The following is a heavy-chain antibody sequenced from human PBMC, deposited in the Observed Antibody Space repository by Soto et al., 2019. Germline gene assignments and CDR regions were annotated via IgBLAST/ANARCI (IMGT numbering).Heavy chain of an antibody. Sequence: GGSLRLSCAASGFTFSSYAMSWVRQAPGKGLEWVSAISGSGGSTYYADSVKGRFTISRDNSKNTLYLQMNSLRAEDTAVYYCAKDRANWNWGPNWFDPWGQGTLVTVSS. D-gene: IGHD1-1*01. V-gene: IGHV3-23*01. CDR2: ISGSGGST. CDR3: AKDRANWNWGPNWFDP. CDR1: GFTFSSYA. J-gene: IGHJ5*02.